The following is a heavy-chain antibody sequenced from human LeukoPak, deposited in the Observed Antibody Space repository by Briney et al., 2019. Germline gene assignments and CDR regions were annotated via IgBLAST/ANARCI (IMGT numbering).Heavy chain of an antibody. CDR1: GGSISSYY. D-gene: IGHD3-16*02. J-gene: IGHJ5*02. V-gene: IGHV4-4*07. Sequence: SETLSLTCTVSGGSISSYYGSCIRQPAGGGVEWVGRIYTTGSTNYNPSLKSPVTMSVDTSKHQFSLKLSSVTAADTAVYYCARDLNPRGSYRYAWFDHWGQGTLVTVSS. CDR3: ARDLNPRGSYRYAWFDH. CDR2: IYTTGST.